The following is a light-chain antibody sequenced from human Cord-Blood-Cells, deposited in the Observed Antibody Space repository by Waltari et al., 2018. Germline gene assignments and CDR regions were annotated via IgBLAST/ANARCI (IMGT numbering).Light chain of an antibody. J-gene: IGKJ1*01. CDR2: WSS. Sequence: DIVMTQSPDSLAVSLGERATINCKSSQSVLYSSNTKNYLAWYQQKPGQPPKLLIYWSSTRESGVPDRFSGSGSGTEFTLTISSLQAEDVAVYYCQQYYSTPPWTFGQGTKVEIK. CDR1: QSVLYSSNTKNY. CDR3: QQYYSTPPWT. V-gene: IGKV4-1*01.